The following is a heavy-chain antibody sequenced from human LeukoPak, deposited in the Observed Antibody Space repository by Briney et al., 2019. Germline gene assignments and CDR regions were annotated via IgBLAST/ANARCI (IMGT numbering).Heavy chain of an antibody. Sequence: GGSLRLSCAGVGLTVTTNYMSWVRQAPGKGLEWVSLIYTDGTTYYADSVKGRFALSRDNSKNTLYLHINNLRAEDTAVYYCAREADYGDYGEGYFDLWGRGTLVTVSS. CDR1: GLTVTTNY. V-gene: IGHV3-66*01. D-gene: IGHD4-17*01. CDR2: IYTDGTT. J-gene: IGHJ2*01. CDR3: AREADYGDYGEGYFDL.